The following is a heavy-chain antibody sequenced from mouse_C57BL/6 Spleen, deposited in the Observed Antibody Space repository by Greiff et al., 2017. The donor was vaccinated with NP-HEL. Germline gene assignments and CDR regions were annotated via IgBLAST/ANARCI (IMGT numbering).Heavy chain of an antibody. CDR1: GYTFTDYN. J-gene: IGHJ4*01. CDR2: INPNNGGT. D-gene: IGHD1-1*01. V-gene: IGHV1-18*01. CDR3: ARGATVVATESAMDY. Sequence: EVQLQQSGPELVKPGASVKIPCKASGYTFTDYNMDWVKQSHGKSLEWIGDINPNNGGTIYNQKFKGKATLTVDKSSSTAYMELRSLTSEDTAVYYCARGATVVATESAMDYWGQGTSVTVSS.